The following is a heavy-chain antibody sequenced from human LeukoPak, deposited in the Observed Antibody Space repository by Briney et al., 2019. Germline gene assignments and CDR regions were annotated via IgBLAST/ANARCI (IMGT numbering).Heavy chain of an antibody. CDR2: INPNTGAT. CDR1: GYTFTGYD. J-gene: IGHJ4*02. V-gene: IGHV1-2*02. Sequence: GASVKVSCKPTGYTFTGYDLHWLRQAPGQGFEWLGWINPNTGATMSAQKFQGRVTMTRDTSIDTAYMELSRLTSDDTAVYYCARDRVGSGWPRPYYFEKWGQGTLVTVSS. CDR3: ARDRVGSGWPRPYYFEK. D-gene: IGHD6-19*01.